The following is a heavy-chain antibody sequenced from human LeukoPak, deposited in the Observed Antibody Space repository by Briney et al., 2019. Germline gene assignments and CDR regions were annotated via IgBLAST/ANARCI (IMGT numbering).Heavy chain of an antibody. CDR1: GGSISSYY. CDR2: IYYSGST. V-gene: IGHV4-59*08. D-gene: IGHD1-1*01. J-gene: IGHJ4*02. CDR3: ARAERHYFDY. Sequence: SETLSLTCTVSGGSISSYYWSWIRQPPGKGLEWIGYIYYSGSTNYRPSLKSRVTISVDTSKNQFSLKLSSVTAADTAVYYCARAERHYFDYWGQGTLVTVSS.